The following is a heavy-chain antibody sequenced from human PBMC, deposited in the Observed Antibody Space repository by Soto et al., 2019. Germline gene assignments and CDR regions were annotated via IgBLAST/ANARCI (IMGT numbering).Heavy chain of an antibody. J-gene: IGHJ3*02. V-gene: IGHV3-64*01. CDR3: ARTGYCSSISCFFAFDI. CDR1: GFTFSNSA. Sequence: EVQLVESGGGLVQPGGSLRLSCAASGFTFSNSAMHWVRQAPGKGLEYVSAISGDGGSTYYATSVKGRFTISRDNSKDTLYLQMGSLRAEDLAVYYCARTGYCSSISCFFAFDIWGQGTMVTVSS. CDR2: ISGDGGST. D-gene: IGHD2-2*01.